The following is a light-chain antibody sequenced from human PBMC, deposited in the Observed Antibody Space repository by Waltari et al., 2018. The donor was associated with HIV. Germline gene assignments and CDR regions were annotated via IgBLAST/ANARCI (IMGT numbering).Light chain of an antibody. CDR2: DVI. V-gene: IGLV2-14*03. J-gene: IGLJ3*02. Sequence: QSALTHHAPVSGSPGQSITISCTGTSSDAVVSWYQQRPGKAPKLMLYDVIKRAAGVPYRFSGSKSGNTASLTISGLQAEDEGDYYCTSPWVFGGGTKVTVL. CDR3: TSPWV. CDR1: SSDAV.